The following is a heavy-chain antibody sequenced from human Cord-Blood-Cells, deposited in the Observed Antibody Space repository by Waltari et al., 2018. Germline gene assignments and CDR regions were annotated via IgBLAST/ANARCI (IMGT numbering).Heavy chain of an antibody. Sequence: QVQLVQSGAEVKKPGASVKVSCKVSGYTLTELSMHWVRQAPGKGLEWMGGFDPEDGETIYAQKFQGRVTMTEDTSTDTAYMELSSLRSEDTAMYYCATDNWVVGATNAFDIWGQVTMVTVSS. CDR1: GYTLTELS. V-gene: IGHV1-24*01. CDR3: ATDNWVVGATNAFDI. D-gene: IGHD1-26*01. J-gene: IGHJ3*02. CDR2: FDPEDGET.